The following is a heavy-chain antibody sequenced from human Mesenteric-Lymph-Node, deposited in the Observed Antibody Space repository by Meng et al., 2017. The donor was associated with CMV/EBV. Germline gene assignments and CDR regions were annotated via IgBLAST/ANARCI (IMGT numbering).Heavy chain of an antibody. CDR3: ARLGLTGEYYYGMDV. D-gene: IGHD7-27*01. CDR1: GGSISSSSYY. Sequence: SETLSLTCTVSGGSISSSSYYWGWIRQPPGQGREWIGSIYYSGSTYYNPSLKSRVTISVDTSKNQFSLKLSSVTAADTAVYYCARLGLTGEYYYGMDVWGQGTTVTVSS. CDR2: IYYSGST. J-gene: IGHJ6*02. V-gene: IGHV4-39*01.